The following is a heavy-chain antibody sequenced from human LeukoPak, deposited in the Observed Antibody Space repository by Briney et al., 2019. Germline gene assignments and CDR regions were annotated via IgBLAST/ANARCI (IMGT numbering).Heavy chain of an antibody. CDR2: INPSGGST. D-gene: IGHD3-22*01. V-gene: IGHV1-46*01. J-gene: IGHJ5*02. Sequence: ASVKVSCKASGYTFTAYYMHWVRQAPGQGLEWMGIINPSGGSTTYAQKFQGRVTMTRDMSTSTVYMELRSLRSDDTAVYYCARNWDSSFAWFDPWGQGTLVTVSS. CDR3: ARNWDSSFAWFDP. CDR1: GYTFTAYY.